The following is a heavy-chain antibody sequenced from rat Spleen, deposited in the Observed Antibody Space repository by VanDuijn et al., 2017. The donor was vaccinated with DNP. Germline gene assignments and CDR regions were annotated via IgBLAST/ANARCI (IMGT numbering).Heavy chain of an antibody. CDR1: GFTFSDYY. D-gene: IGHD1-11*01. CDR2: ISYAGGST. V-gene: IGHV5-22*01. Sequence: EVQLVESGGGLVQPGRSLKLSCAASGFTFSDYYMAWVRQAPTKGLELVAYISYAGGSTYHGDSVKGRFTISRDNAESTLYLQMNSLRSEDRATYCCARHGRRVFDYWGQGVMVTVSS. CDR3: ARHGRRVFDY. J-gene: IGHJ2*01.